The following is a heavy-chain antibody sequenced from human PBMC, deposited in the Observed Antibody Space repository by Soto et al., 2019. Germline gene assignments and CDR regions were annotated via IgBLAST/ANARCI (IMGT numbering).Heavy chain of an antibody. CDR3: ARDQSIAARAV. CDR2: IYYSGST. V-gene: IGHV4-59*06. J-gene: IGHJ4*02. CDR1: GGSISSYY. Sequence: PSETLSLTCTVSGGSISSYYWSWIRQHPGKGLEWIGYIYYSGSTYYNPSLKSRVTISVDTSKNQFSLKLSSVTAADTAVYYCARDQSIAARAVWGQGTLVTVSS. D-gene: IGHD6-6*01.